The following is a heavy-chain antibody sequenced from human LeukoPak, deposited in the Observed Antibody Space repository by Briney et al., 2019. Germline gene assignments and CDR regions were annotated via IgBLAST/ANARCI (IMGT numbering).Heavy chain of an antibody. CDR2: INHSGST. CDR3: ARVLLWFGELSHFDC. Sequence: SETLSLTCAVYGGSFSGYYWSWIRQPPGKGLEWIGEINHSGSTNYNPSLKSRVTISVDTSKNQSSLKLSSVTAADTAVYYCARVLLWFGELSHFDCWGQGTLVTVSS. J-gene: IGHJ4*02. V-gene: IGHV4-34*01. D-gene: IGHD3-10*01. CDR1: GGSFSGYY.